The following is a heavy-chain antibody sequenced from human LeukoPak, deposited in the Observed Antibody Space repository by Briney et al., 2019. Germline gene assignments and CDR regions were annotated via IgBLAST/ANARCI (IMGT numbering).Heavy chain of an antibody. CDR2: INHSGST. J-gene: IGHJ4*02. Sequence: SETLSLTCTVSGYAISSGYYWSWIRQPPGKGLEWIGEINHSGSTNYNPSLKSRVTISVDTSKNQFSLKLSSVTAADTAVYYCARRRNSGYDSPVFGYWGQGTLVTVSS. CDR1: GYAISSGYY. D-gene: IGHD5-12*01. CDR3: ARRRNSGYDSPVFGY. V-gene: IGHV4-38-2*02.